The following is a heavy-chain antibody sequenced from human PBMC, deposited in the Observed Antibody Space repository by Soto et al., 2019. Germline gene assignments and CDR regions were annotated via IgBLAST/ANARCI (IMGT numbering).Heavy chain of an antibody. V-gene: IGHV3-53*01. CDR1: GFPVSSNY. J-gene: IGHJ1*01. CDR3: ARDRVESGYPEYFQH. CDR2: IYSGGST. D-gene: IGHD3-22*01. Sequence: GGSLRLSCAASGFPVSSNYMSWVRQAPGKGLEWDSVIYSGGSTYYADSVKGRFTISRDNSKNTLYLQMNSLRAEDTAVYYCARDRVESGYPEYFQHWGQGTLVTVSS.